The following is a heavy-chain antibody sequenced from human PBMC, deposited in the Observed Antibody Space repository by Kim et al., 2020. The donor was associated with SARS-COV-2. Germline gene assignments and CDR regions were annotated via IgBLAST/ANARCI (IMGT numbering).Heavy chain of an antibody. J-gene: IGHJ6*01. Sequence: WGSLRLSCAASGFTFSSYSMNWVRQAPGKGLEWVSSISSSSSYIYYADSVKGRFTISRDNAKNSLYLQMNSLRAEDTSVHYCAGDCSAYDWRGEGYGMDVGGQGTRVTVSS. CDR2: ISSSSSYI. D-gene: IGHD5-12*01. CDR1: GFTFSSYS. V-gene: IGHV3-21*01. CDR3: AGDCSAYDWRGEGYGMDV.